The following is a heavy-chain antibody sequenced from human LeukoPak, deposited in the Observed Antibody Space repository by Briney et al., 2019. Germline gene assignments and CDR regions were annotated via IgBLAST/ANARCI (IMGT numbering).Heavy chain of an antibody. CDR3: ARDWEGLGEYWYFDL. J-gene: IGHJ2*01. Sequence: ASVKVSCKASGYTFTSYGISWVRQAPGQGLEWMGWISAYNGNTNYAQKLQGRVTMTTDTSTSTAYMELRSPRSDDTAVYYCARDWEGLGEYWYFDLWGRGTLVTVSS. D-gene: IGHD1-26*01. V-gene: IGHV1-18*01. CDR1: GYTFTSYG. CDR2: ISAYNGNT.